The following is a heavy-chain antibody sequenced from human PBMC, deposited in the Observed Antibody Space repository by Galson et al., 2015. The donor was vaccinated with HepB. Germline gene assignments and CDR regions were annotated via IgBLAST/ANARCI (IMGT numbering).Heavy chain of an antibody. Sequence: CAISGDSVSSNSAVWNWIRQSPSRGLEWLGRTYYRSKWYKDYALFVKSRITINADTSRNHISLQLNSMTPEDTAVYYCAYGVDVWGQGTTVTVSS. V-gene: IGHV6-1*01. CDR2: TYYRSKWYK. J-gene: IGHJ6*02. CDR3: AYGVDV. CDR1: GDSVSSNSAV.